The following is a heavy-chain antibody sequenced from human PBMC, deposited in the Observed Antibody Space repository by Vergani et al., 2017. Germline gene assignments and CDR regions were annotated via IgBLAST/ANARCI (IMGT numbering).Heavy chain of an antibody. V-gene: IGHV4-31*03. CDR2: IYYSGRT. J-gene: IGHJ5*02. CDR1: GGSISSGGYY. CDR3: ARHPGGVGELFGGWFDP. D-gene: IGHD3-10*01. Sequence: QVQLQESGPGLVKPSQTLSITCTVSGGSISSGGYYWSWIRQHPGKGLEWIGYIYYSGRTYYNPSLKSRVTISVDTSKNQFSLQQSSVTAADTAVYYCARHPGGVGELFGGWFDPWGQGTLVTVSS.